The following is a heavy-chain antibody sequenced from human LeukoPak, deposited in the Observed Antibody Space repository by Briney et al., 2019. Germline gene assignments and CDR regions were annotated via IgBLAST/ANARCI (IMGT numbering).Heavy chain of an antibody. CDR1: GYSFTSYW. CDR2: TYPGDSDT. Sequence: PGESLKISCKGSGYSFTSYWIGWVRQMPGKGLEWMGITYPGDSDTRYSPSFQGQVTISADKSISTAYLQWSSLRATDTAMYYCATRGYYDSSGPHYYYYYMDVWGKGTTVTVSS. CDR3: ATRGYYDSSGPHYYYYYMDV. J-gene: IGHJ6*03. D-gene: IGHD3-22*01. V-gene: IGHV5-51*01.